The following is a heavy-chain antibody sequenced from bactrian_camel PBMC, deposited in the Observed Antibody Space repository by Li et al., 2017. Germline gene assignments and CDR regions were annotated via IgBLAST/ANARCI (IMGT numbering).Heavy chain of an antibody. CDR3: AAGWSYGVGTLLRRHYDY. CDR1: SDRTLT. CDR2: IDRNGYP. D-gene: IGHD5*01. V-gene: IGHV3S53*01. Sequence: HVQLVESGGGSVQAGASLRLVCTGFSDRTLTLTWFRQAPGQEREGVAAIDRNGYPTYTYAVKDRFTISKDNVKNTLYLEMNNLELEDTAIYYCAAGWSYGVGTLLRRHYDYWGQGTQVTVS. J-gene: IGHJ4*01.